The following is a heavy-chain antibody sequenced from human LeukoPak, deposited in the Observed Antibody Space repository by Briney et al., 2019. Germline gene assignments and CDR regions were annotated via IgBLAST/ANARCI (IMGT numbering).Heavy chain of an antibody. V-gene: IGHV3-43*01. CDR3: AKDADSSTWNWYFDL. CDR1: GFTFDDYT. Sequence: PGGSLRLSCAASGFTFDDYTMHWVRQVPGKGLEWVSLISWDGGTTYYADSLKGRFTISRDNSKNSLYVQMNSLRTEDTGLYYCAKDADSSTWNWYFDLWGRGSVVTVSS. J-gene: IGHJ2*01. D-gene: IGHD6-13*01. CDR2: ISWDGGTT.